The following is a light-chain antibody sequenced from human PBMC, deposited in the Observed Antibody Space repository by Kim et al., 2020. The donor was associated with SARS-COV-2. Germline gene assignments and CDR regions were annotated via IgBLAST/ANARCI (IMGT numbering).Light chain of an antibody. CDR2: DVS. V-gene: IGLV2-14*03. J-gene: IGLJ2*01. Sequence: QSALTQPASVSGSPGQSITISCTGTSSDVGFYDYVSWYRIHPGKAPKLLIFDVSERPSGVSHRFSGYKSGNTASLTISVLQAEDDADYYCCSYTSSATFVVFGGGTQLTVL. CDR3: CSYTSSATFVV. CDR1: SSDVGFYDY.